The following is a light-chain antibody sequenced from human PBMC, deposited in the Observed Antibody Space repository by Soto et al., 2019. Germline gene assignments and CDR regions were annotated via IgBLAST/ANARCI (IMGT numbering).Light chain of an antibody. Sequence: QVTQSPSSVSASVEYRVSIACGASQDIAGYLAWYQHKPGRTPELLIHGASRLQSGVPARFSGSGSGTDFTLSINSLQPEDFATYYCQQDYIFPITFGQG. CDR1: QDIAGY. V-gene: IGKV1D-12*01. CDR3: QQDYIFPIT. CDR2: GAS. J-gene: IGKJ5*01.